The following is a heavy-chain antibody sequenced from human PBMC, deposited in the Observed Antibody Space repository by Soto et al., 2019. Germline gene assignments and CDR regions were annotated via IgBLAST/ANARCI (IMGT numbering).Heavy chain of an antibody. Sequence: GGCLRPSCAGSGFTFGDSYMSWIRHAPGKGLGWLSYISPGSRYPAYADSVKGRFTIARENAKRSMYLQMMGLTAEDTAIYYCVRGGGGGLFDPWGQGTMVTVSS. CDR3: VRGGGGGLFDP. J-gene: IGHJ5*02. CDR1: GFTFGDSY. CDR2: ISPGSRYP. D-gene: IGHD2-15*01. V-gene: IGHV3-11*06.